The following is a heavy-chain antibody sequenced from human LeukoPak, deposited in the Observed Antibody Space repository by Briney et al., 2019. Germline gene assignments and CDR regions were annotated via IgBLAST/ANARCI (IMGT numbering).Heavy chain of an antibody. CDR1: GFTFSSYE. Sequence: QSGGSLRLSCAASGFTFSSYEVNWVRRAPGKGLGWISYISSRGSTIYYADSVKGRFTISRDNAKNSLYLQMNSLRAEDTAVYYCASGAYRDYFDYWGQGTLVTVSS. V-gene: IGHV3-48*03. CDR3: ASGAYRDYFDY. D-gene: IGHD1-26*01. CDR2: ISSRGSTI. J-gene: IGHJ4*02.